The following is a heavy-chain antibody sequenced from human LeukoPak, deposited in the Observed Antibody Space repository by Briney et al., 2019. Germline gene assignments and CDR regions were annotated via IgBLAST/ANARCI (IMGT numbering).Heavy chain of an antibody. CDR2: INHSGST. J-gene: IGHJ4*02. Sequence: SETLSLTCTVSGGSISSSSYYWGWIRQPPGKGLEWIGEINHSGSTNYNPSLKSRVTISVDTSKNQFSLKLSSVTAADTAVYYCARVVGEASSRQQLGYWGQGTLVTVSS. CDR3: ARVVGEASSRQQLGY. V-gene: IGHV4-39*07. D-gene: IGHD6-13*01. CDR1: GGSISSSSYY.